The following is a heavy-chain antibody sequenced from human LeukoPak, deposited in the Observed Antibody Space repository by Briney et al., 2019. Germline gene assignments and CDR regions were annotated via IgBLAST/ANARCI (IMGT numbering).Heavy chain of an antibody. D-gene: IGHD2-15*01. CDR3: ARGDRFSGDY. V-gene: IGHV3-7*04. Sequence: GGSLRLSCAASAFTFSTYWMSWVRQAPGKGLGWVANIHQDGNEKYYVDSVNGRFTISRDNAKNSLNRQMDSLGREGTAVYYSARGDRFSGDYGGQGTLVTVS. CDR1: AFTFSTYW. CDR2: IHQDGNEK. J-gene: IGHJ4*02.